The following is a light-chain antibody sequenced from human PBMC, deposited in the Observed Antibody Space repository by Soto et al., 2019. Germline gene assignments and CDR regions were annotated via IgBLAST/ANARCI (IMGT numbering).Light chain of an antibody. CDR2: GAS. V-gene: IGKV3-15*01. Sequence: EIVMTQSPATLSVSPGERATLSCRASQSVSSNLAWYQQKPGQAPRLLIYGASTRSTGIPGRFSGSGSGTEFTLTISSLQSEDFAVYYCQQYNNWPETFGNGTKVESK. J-gene: IGKJ1*01. CDR3: QQYNNWPET. CDR1: QSVSSN.